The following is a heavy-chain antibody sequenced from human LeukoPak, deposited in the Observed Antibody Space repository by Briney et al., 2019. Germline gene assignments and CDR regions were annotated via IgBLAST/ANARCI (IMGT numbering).Heavy chain of an antibody. Sequence: PGGSLRLSCAVSGFSSSSYTMSWVRQAPGKGLEWVSAISGSGGSTYYADCVKGRFTISRDNSKNTLFLQMNSLRAEDTAVYYCAKDLGYCSSFSCPFDYWGQGTLVTVSS. J-gene: IGHJ4*02. V-gene: IGHV3-23*01. CDR3: AKDLGYCSSFSCPFDY. CDR1: GFSSSSYT. D-gene: IGHD2-2*01. CDR2: ISGSGGST.